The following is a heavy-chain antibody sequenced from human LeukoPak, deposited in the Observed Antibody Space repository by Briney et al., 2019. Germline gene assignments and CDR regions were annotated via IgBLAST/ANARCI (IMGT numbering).Heavy chain of an antibody. Sequence: ASVKVSCKASGYTFTSYGISWVRQAPGQGLEWMGWISACNGNTNYAQKLQGRVTMTTDTSTSTAYMELRSLRHDDMAVYYCARDQYSSSWYGYYYYGMDLWGKGTTVTVSS. CDR3: ARDQYSSSWYGYYYYGMDL. J-gene: IGHJ6*04. V-gene: IGHV1-18*03. D-gene: IGHD6-13*01. CDR2: ISACNGNT. CDR1: GYTFTSYG.